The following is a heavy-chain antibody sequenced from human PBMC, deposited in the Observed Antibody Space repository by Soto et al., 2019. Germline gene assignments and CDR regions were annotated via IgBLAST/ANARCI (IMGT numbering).Heavy chain of an antibody. CDR3: AGTTSHQWYYMDV. Sequence: SQTLSLTCVISGDSVSSNSAAWNWIRLSPSRGLEWLAKTYYRSRWYNDYEVSVRSRKNVNPDTSKNQFSLQLTSVTPEDTAVYYCAGTTSHQWYYMDVWGKGTTVTVSS. CDR2: TYYRSRWYN. V-gene: IGHV6-1*01. CDR1: GDSVSSNSAA. D-gene: IGHD1-7*01. J-gene: IGHJ6*03.